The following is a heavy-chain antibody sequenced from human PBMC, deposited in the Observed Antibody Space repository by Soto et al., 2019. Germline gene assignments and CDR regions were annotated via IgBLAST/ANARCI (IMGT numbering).Heavy chain of an antibody. D-gene: IGHD4-17*01. V-gene: IGHV4-30-4*01. CDR1: GVSISTPDYF. CDR3: ARREVKTVTRPFDY. J-gene: IGHJ4*02. CDR2: IYYNGTT. Sequence: QVQLQESGPGLVKPSQTLSLTCSVSGVSISTPDYFWGWIRQPPGKGLEWIGYIYYNGTTYLNPSLKSRLSISEDSFRNQFSLKVRSVTAADTDVYYCARREVKTVTRPFDYWGQGTLVTVSS.